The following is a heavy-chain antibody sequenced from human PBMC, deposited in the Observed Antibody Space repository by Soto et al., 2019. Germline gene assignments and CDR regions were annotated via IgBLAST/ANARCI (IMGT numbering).Heavy chain of an antibody. V-gene: IGHV3-23*01. D-gene: IGHD6-13*01. CDR2: ISGSGGST. CDR3: AKDGSSSSSWPYYYYYYGMDV. Sequence: GGSLRLSCAASGFTFSSYAMSWVRQAPGKGLEWVSAISGSGGSTYYAVSVKGRFTISRDNSKNTRYLQMNSLRAEDTAVYYCAKDGSSSSSWPYYYYYYGMDVWGQGTTVTVSS. J-gene: IGHJ6*02. CDR1: GFTFSSYA.